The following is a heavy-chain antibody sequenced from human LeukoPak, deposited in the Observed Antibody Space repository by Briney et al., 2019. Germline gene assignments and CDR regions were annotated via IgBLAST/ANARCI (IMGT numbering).Heavy chain of an antibody. CDR2: ISSNGGST. D-gene: IGHD5-12*01. CDR1: GFTFSSYA. Sequence: PGGSLRLSCAASGFTFSSYAMSWVRQAPGKGLEYVSAISSNGGSTYYANSVKGRFTISKDNSKNTLYLQMGSLRAEDMAVYYCARQYSGYDRRLDYWGQGTLVTVSS. CDR3: ARQYSGYDRRLDY. V-gene: IGHV3-64*01. J-gene: IGHJ4*02.